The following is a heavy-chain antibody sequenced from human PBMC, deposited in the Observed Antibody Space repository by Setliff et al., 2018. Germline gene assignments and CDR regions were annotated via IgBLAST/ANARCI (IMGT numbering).Heavy chain of an antibody. J-gene: IGHJ4*02. V-gene: IGHV1-18*01. D-gene: IGHD3-22*01. Sequence: ASVKVSCKASGYTFTSFDISWVRQAPGQGLEWMGWISADNGKTSFAQKYQGRVTMTTDTSTSTAYMEVRSLRSDDTAVYYCAIIGPDSSGYYWIFDYWGQGTLVTVSS. CDR2: ISADNGKT. CDR1: GYTFTSFD. CDR3: AIIGPDSSGYYWIFDY.